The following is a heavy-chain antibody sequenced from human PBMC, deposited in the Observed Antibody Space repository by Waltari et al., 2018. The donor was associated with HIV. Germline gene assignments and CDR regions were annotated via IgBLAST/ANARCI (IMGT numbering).Heavy chain of an antibody. CDR1: GGFLSTFD. CDR2: IIPFFGRP. Sequence: QVQLVQSGAEVKKPGSSVKVSCKASGGFLSTFDISWVRQAPGQGLEWMGGIIPFFGRPKYAQKFQGRVTMTADKSTNIAYLELSSLSSEDTAVYYCARVAELCSDSSCPLDYWGQGTLVTVSS. V-gene: IGHV1-69*06. D-gene: IGHD3-10*01. J-gene: IGHJ4*02. CDR3: ARVAELCSDSSCPLDY.